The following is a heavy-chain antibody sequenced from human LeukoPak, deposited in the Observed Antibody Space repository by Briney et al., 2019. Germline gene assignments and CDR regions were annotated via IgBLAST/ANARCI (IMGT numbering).Heavy chain of an antibody. D-gene: IGHD4-17*01. J-gene: IGHJ4*02. CDR1: GGSISSANYY. CDR3: ARLGSDGDYYFDY. V-gene: IGHV4-39*07. CDR2: IYYSGST. Sequence: PSETLSLTCTVSGGSISSANYYWGWIRQPPGKGLEWIGSIYYSGSTYYNPSLKSRVTISVDTSKNQFSLKLSSVTAADTAVYYCARLGSDGDYYFDYWGQGTLVTVSS.